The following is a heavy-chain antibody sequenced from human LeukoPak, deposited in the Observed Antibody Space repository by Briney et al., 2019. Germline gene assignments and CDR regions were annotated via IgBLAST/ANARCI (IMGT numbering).Heavy chain of an antibody. J-gene: IGHJ4*02. Sequence: GGSLRLSCAASGFTFSSYWMSWVRQAPGKGMEWVSYISSSSSNIYYADSVKGRFTISRDNAKNSLYLQMNSLRAEDTAVYYCAREGYDILTDFDYWGQGTLVTVSS. CDR3: AREGYDILTDFDY. V-gene: IGHV3-48*01. CDR1: GFTFSSYW. CDR2: ISSSSSNI. D-gene: IGHD3-9*01.